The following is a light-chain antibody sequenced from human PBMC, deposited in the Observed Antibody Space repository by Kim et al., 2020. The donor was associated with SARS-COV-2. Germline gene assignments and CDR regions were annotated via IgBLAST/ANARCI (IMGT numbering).Light chain of an antibody. CDR3: QAWDKTTVV. Sequence: SVSSGQTASITFSGDKLWVRYVCWYQQKPGQSPVMVIYHDSKRPSGIPERFSGSNSGKTATLTISGTQAMDEADYYCQAWDKTTVVFGGGTQLTVL. J-gene: IGLJ2*01. V-gene: IGLV3-1*01. CDR1: KLWVRY. CDR2: HDS.